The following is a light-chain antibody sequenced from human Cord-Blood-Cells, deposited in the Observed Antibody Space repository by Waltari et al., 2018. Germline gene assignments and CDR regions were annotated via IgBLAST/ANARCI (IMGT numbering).Light chain of an antibody. J-gene: IGKJ1*01. V-gene: IGKV1-5*03. Sequence: DIQMTQSHSTLSASVGDRVTITCRASQSISSWLAWYQQKPGKAPKLLIYKASSLESGVPSRFSGSGSGTEFTLTINSLQPDDFATYYCQQYNSYSRTFGQGTKVEIK. CDR2: KAS. CDR3: QQYNSYSRT. CDR1: QSISSW.